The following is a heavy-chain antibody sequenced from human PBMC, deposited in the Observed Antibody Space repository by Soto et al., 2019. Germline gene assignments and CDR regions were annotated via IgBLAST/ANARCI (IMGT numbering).Heavy chain of an antibody. D-gene: IGHD6-6*01. CDR1: GGTFSSYT. CDR2: IIPILGIA. CDR3: ARDLGSSSSRWFDP. J-gene: IGHJ5*02. Sequence: QVQLVQSGAEVKKPGSSVKVSCKASGGTFSSYTISWVRQAPGQGLEWMGRIIPILGIANYAQKFQGRVTITADKPTSTAYMELSSLRSEDTAVYYCARDLGSSSSRWFDPWGQGTLVTVSS. V-gene: IGHV1-69*08.